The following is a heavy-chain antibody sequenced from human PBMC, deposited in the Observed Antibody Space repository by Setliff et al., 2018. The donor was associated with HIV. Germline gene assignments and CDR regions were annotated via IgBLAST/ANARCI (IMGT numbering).Heavy chain of an antibody. Sequence: ASVKVSCKASGYTFTGYFIHWVRQAPGLGFEWMGWINPNTGNTHYPPSFQGRVTMTTDTSTSIAYMGLKSLRSDDTAVYYCARDHHSGRGSNFPWYSDLWGRGTLVTVSS. V-gene: IGHV1-2*02. CDR3: ARDHHSGRGSNFPWYSDL. CDR1: GYTFTGYF. CDR2: INPNTGNT. J-gene: IGHJ2*01. D-gene: IGHD1-26*01.